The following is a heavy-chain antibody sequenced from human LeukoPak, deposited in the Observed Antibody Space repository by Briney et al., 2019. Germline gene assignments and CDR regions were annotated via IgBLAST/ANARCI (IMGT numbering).Heavy chain of an antibody. V-gene: IGHV3-11*04. Sequence: GGALRLSCAASGFTFSDNYMSWIRQAPGKGLEWVSYISSSGNTTYNADSVKGRFSITRDNAKNSLYLQMNSLRAEDTAVYYCARDGGSAWFLDYWGQGTLVTVSS. CDR3: ARDGGSAWFLDY. CDR2: ISSSGNTT. CDR1: GFTFSDNY. D-gene: IGHD6-19*01. J-gene: IGHJ4*02.